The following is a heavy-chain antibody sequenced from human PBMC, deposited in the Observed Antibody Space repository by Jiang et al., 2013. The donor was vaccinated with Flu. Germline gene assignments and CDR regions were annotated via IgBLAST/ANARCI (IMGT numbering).Heavy chain of an antibody. Sequence: PGLVKPSETLSLTCTVSGGSISSYYWSWIRQPPGKGLEWIGYIYYSGSTNYNPSLKSRVTISVDTSKNQFSLKLSSVTAADTAVYYCARVYYDFWSSHFDYWGQGTLVTVSS. CDR2: IYYSGST. D-gene: IGHD3-3*01. CDR1: GGSISSYY. V-gene: IGHV4-59*01. J-gene: IGHJ4*02. CDR3: ARVYYDFWSSHFDY.